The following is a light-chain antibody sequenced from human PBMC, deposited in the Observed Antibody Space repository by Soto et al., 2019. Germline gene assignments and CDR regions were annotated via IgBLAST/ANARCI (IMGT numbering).Light chain of an antibody. V-gene: IGKV3-20*01. CDR1: QTISRDD. Sequence: IVLTQSPGTLSLSPGETATLSCRTSQTISRDDLAWYQQRPGQAPRLLVSATSRRATGIPDRFNGYGSGTDFTLTISILEPEDFGVYYCYQYYSSPHTFGPGTRVDIK. J-gene: IGKJ3*01. CDR3: YQYYSSPHT. CDR2: ATS.